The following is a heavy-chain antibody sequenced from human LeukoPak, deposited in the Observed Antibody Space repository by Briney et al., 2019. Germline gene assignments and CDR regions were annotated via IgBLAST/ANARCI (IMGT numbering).Heavy chain of an antibody. CDR1: GYTFASYD. CDR3: ARKQLWLRGGWFDP. Sequence: ASVKVSCKASGYTFASYDINWVRQATGQGLEWMGWMNPNSGNTGCAQKFQGRVTMTRNTSISTAYMELSSLRSEDTAVYYCARKQLWLRGGWFDPWGQGTLVTVSS. J-gene: IGHJ5*02. V-gene: IGHV1-8*01. D-gene: IGHD5-18*01. CDR2: MNPNSGNT.